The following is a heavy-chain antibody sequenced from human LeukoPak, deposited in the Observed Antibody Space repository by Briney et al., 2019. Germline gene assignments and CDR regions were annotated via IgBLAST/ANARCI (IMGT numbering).Heavy chain of an antibody. CDR2: INPNSGGT. CDR3: ARGTIVVVTEDY. V-gene: IGHV1-2*02. CDR1: GHTFTGYY. D-gene: IGHD2-21*02. Sequence: ASVKVSCKASGHTFTGYYMHWVRQAPGQGLEWMGWINPNSGGTNYAQKFQGRVTMTRDTSISTAYMELSRLTSDDTAVYYCARGTIVVVTEDYWGQGTLVTVSS. J-gene: IGHJ4*02.